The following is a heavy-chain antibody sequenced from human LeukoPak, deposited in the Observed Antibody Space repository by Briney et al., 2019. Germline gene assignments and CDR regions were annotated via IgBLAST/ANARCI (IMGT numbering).Heavy chain of an antibody. CDR1: GYTFTTYG. V-gene: IGHV1-18*01. Sequence: ASVKVSCKASGYTFTTYGISWVRQAPGQGLEWMGWISAHNSNTNYAQKFQGRVTMTTDTSTSTAYMELRSLGPDDTAVYYCARQCGSLCPFDYWGQGTLVTVSS. CDR3: ARQCGSLCPFDY. CDR2: ISAHNSNT. D-gene: IGHD1-26*01. J-gene: IGHJ4*02.